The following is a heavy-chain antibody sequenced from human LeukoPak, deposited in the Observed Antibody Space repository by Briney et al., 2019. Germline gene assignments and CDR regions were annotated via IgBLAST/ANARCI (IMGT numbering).Heavy chain of an antibody. V-gene: IGHV4-4*07. CDR2: IYTSGST. CDR1: GGSISSYY. CDR3: ARDRGYYDSSGYSYYYYGMDV. J-gene: IGHJ6*02. D-gene: IGHD3-22*01. Sequence: PSETLSLTCTVSGGSISSYYWSWIRQPAGKGLEWIGRIYTSGSTNYNPSLKSRVTMSVDTSKNQFSLKLSSVTAADTAVYYCARDRGYYDSSGYSYYYYGMDVWGQGTTVTVS.